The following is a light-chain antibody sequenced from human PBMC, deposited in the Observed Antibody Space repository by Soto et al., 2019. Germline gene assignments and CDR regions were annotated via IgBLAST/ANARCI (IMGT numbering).Light chain of an antibody. CDR1: HSVTSSY. Sequence: EIVLTQSPGTLSLSPGARATLSCRASHSVTSSYLAWYQQKPGQAPRLLIYAASRRATGIPDRFSGGGSGTDFTLTISRLEPEDFAVYYCQQHGRSPLTFGGGTKVDIK. CDR2: AAS. V-gene: IGKV3-20*01. CDR3: QQHGRSPLT. J-gene: IGKJ4*02.